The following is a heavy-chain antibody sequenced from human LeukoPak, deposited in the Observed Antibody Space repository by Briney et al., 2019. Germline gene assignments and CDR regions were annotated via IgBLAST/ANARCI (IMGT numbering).Heavy chain of an antibody. D-gene: IGHD3-22*01. CDR1: GFPLSTSGMC. CDR3: ARMGLYDSSGYFDY. V-gene: IGHV2-70*11. CDR2: IDWDDDK. J-gene: IGHJ4*02. Sequence: SGPTLVNPTQTLTLTCTFSGFPLSTSGMCVSWIRQPPGKALEWLARIDWDDDKYYSTSLKTRLTISKDTSKNQVVLTMTNMDPVDTATYYCARMGLYDSSGYFDYWGQGTLVTVSS.